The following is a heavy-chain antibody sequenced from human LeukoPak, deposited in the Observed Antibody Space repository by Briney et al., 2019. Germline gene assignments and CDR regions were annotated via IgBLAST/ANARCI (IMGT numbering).Heavy chain of an antibody. Sequence: GASVKVSCKASGCTFTSYGISWVRQAPGQGLEWMGWISAYNGNTNYAQKLQGRVTMTTDTSTSTAYMELRSLRSDDTAVYYCAIAHGKWLVLLPDAFDIWGQGTMVTVSS. J-gene: IGHJ3*02. V-gene: IGHV1-18*01. CDR1: GCTFTSYG. D-gene: IGHD6-19*01. CDR3: AIAHGKWLVLLPDAFDI. CDR2: ISAYNGNT.